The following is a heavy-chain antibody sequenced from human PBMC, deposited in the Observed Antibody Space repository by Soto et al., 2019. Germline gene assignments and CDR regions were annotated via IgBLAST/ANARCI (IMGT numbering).Heavy chain of an antibody. CDR2: INAGNGNT. Sequence: ASVKVSCKASGYTFTSYAMHWVRQAPGQRLEWMGWINAGNGNTKYSQKFQGRVTITRDTSASTAYMELSSLRSEDTAAYYCARVSEGNWFDPWGKGTLVTVSS. CDR1: GYTFTSYA. J-gene: IGHJ5*02. CDR3: ARVSEGNWFDP. V-gene: IGHV1-3*01.